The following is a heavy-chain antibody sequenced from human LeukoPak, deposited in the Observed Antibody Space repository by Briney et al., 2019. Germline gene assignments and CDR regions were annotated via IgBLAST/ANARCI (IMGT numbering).Heavy chain of an antibody. CDR3: AREMWRGFVDY. V-gene: IGHV3-11*01. D-gene: IGHD3-3*01. CDR1: GFTFSDYY. J-gene: IGHJ4*02. Sequence: GGSLILSCAASGFTFSDYYMSWIRQAPGKGLEWISYISSSGSTIYYADSVKGRFTISRDNAKNSLYLQMNSLRAEDTAVYYCAREMWRGFVDYWGQGTLVTVSS. CDR2: ISSSGSTI.